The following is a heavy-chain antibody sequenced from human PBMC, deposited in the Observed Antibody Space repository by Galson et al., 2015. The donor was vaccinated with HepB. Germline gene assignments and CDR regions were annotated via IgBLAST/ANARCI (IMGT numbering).Heavy chain of an antibody. V-gene: IGHV1-46*01. CDR2: INPSGGST. CDR3: ASRMTTVTSPLYYYGMDV. J-gene: IGHJ6*02. D-gene: IGHD4-17*01. Sequence: SVKVSCKASGYTFTSYYMHWVRQAPGQGLEWMGIINPSGGSTSYAQKFQGRVTMTRDTSTSTVYMELSSLRSEDTAVYYCASRMTTVTSPLYYYGMDVWGQGTTVTVSS. CDR1: GYTFTSYY.